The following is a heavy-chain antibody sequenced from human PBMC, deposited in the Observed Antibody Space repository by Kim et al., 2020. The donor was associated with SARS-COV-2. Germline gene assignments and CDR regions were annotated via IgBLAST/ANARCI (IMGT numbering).Heavy chain of an antibody. CDR1: GFTFSNYG. CDR3: VRDDDLAANALDY. J-gene: IGHJ4*02. V-gene: IGHV3-33*01. D-gene: IGHD2-8*01. CDR2: ILNDGTGD. Sequence: GGSLRLSCAASGFTFSNYGMHWVRQAPGKGLEWLAVILNDGTGDHYADSVRGRFTISRENSMHRLYLQMNSLRVEDTAVHYCVRDDDLAANALDYWGQGILVTVSS.